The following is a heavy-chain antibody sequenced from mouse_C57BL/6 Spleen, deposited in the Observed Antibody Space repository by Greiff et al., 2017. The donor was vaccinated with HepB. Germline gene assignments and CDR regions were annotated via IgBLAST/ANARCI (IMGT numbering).Heavy chain of an antibody. J-gene: IGHJ4*01. Sequence: QVQLQQPGAELVKPGASVKLSCKASGYTFTSYWMQWVKQRPGQGLEWMGEIDPSDSYTNYNQKFKGKAPLTVDTSSSTAYMQLSSLTSEDSAVYYCARNCGSSPYYAMDNWGEGTSVTVSS. D-gene: IGHD1-1*01. CDR2: IDPSDSYT. V-gene: IGHV1-50*01. CDR3: ARNCGSSPYYAMDN. CDR1: GYTFTSYW.